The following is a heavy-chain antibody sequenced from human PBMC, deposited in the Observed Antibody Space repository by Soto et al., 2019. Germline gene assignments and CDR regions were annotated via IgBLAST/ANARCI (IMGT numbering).Heavy chain of an antibody. D-gene: IGHD3-10*01. CDR1: GFTFSTYG. CDR3: ARDLGAFNYGSAYFDY. CDR2: IWYDGSNQ. V-gene: IGHV3-33*01. Sequence: PGGSLRLSCAPSGFTFSTYGMHWVRQAPGKGLEWVAVIWYDGSNQYYADSVKGRFTISRDNSKNMLYLQMNSLRAEDTAVYYCARDLGAFNYGSAYFDYWGQGTPVTVS. J-gene: IGHJ4*02.